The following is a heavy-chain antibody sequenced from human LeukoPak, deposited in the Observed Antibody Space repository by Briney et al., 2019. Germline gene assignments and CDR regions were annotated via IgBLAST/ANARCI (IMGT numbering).Heavy chain of an antibody. CDR3: ARLDEMATLDY. J-gene: IGHJ4*02. CDR1: GGSISSYY. Sequence: PSETLSLTCTVSGGSISSYYWSWIRQPPGKGLEWIGYIYHSGSTYYNPSLKSRVTISVDRSKNQFSLKLSSVTAADTAVYYCARLDEMATLDYWGQGTLVTVSS. CDR2: IYHSGST. D-gene: IGHD5-24*01. V-gene: IGHV4-59*08.